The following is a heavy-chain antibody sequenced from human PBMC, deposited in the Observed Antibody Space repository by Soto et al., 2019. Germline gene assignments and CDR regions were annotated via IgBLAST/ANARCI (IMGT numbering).Heavy chain of an antibody. Sequence: EVQLVESGGGLVKPGGSLRLSCAASGFTLRTYTMNCVRHAPGKGLEWVSSISISSSDRYYAVSVMGRFTISRDNAKNALYVQTTSVRADETAVYFCVRGMNPLFGGQGTLVTVSS. V-gene: IGHV3-21*06. CDR1: GFTLRTYT. J-gene: IGHJ4*01. CDR3: VRGMNPLF. CDR2: ISISSSDR.